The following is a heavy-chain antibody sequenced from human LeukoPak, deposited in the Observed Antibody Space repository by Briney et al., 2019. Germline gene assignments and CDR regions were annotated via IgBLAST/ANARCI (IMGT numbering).Heavy chain of an antibody. D-gene: IGHD6-19*01. V-gene: IGHV3-7*01. CDR1: GFTFSSYW. CDR2: IKQGGSEK. CDR3: ARERIAVAGPTAGVSYYYYYYMDV. Sequence: GGSLRLSCAASGFTFSSYWMSWVRQAPGKGLEWVANIKQGGSEKYYVDSVKGRFTISRDNAKNSLYLQMNSLRAEDTAVYYCARERIAVAGPTAGVSYYYYYYMDVWGKGTTVTVSS. J-gene: IGHJ6*03.